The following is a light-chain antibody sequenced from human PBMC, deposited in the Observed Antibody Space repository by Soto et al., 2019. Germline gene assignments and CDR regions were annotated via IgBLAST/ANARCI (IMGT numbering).Light chain of an antibody. CDR3: QQVGSFPFT. V-gene: IGKV1-9*01. Sequence: IQLTQSPSSLSASVGERVTITCRASQGISTHLAWYQQKPGKAPNLLIYDASTLQSGVPSTFSGSGSGTDFTLTISSLQPEDFATYYCQQVGSFPFTFGPGTKVDI. CDR2: DAS. CDR1: QGISTH. J-gene: IGKJ3*01.